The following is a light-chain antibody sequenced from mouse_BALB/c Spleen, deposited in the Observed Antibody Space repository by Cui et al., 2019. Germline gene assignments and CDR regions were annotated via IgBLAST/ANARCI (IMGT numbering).Light chain of an antibody. Sequence: DLFITLTPPSLPVPLPALASITCGSSKSIVHSNGNTYLEWYLQKPGQSPKLLIYKVSNRFSGVPDRFSGSGSGTDFTLKISRVEAEDLGVYYWVEGTNVPPTVGGGTKLEIK. CDR3: VEGTNVPPT. CDR1: KSIVHSNGNTY. J-gene: IGKJ1*01. V-gene: IGKV1-117*01. CDR2: KVS.